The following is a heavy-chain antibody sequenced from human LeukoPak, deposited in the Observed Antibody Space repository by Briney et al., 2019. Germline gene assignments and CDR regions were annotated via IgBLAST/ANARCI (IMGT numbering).Heavy chain of an antibody. V-gene: IGHV4-39*07. CDR3: ARETDYRSGEFDY. CDR1: GGSISSSIYY. D-gene: IGHD3-10*01. CDR2: VFYNGAT. J-gene: IGHJ4*02. Sequence: EASETLSLTCIVSGGSISSSIYYWAWVRQPPGKGLEWIGTVFYNGATQYSPSLRSRVTISIDTSTNQFSLKLSSVTAADTAVYYCARETDYRSGEFDYWGQGTLVTVSS.